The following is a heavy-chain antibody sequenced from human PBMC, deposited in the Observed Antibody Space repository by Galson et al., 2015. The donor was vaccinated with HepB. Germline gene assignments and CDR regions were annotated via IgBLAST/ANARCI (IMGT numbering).Heavy chain of an antibody. D-gene: IGHD4-17*01. CDR2: ITGSDDST. V-gene: IGHV3-23*01. Sequence: LRLSCAASGFAFSRYAMSWVRQAPGKGLEWVSAITGSDDSTYFADSGKGRFSIFRDNSKNTLYLQLNSLRAEDTAVYYCAAHTADGESTFDFWGQGTLVTVSS. J-gene: IGHJ4*02. CDR1: GFAFSRYA. CDR3: AAHTADGESTFDF.